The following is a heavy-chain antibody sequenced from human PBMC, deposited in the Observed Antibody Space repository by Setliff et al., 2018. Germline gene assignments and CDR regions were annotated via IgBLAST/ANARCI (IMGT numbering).Heavy chain of an antibody. CDR3: ARDGSYYDRGGNRTWFFDL. V-gene: IGHV4-31*03. D-gene: IGHD3-22*01. CDR2: IYYSGST. Sequence: SETLSLTCTVSGGSINSGGYYWSWIRQHPGKGLEWIGYIYYSGSTYYNPSLKSRVTISVDTSKNQFSLKLSSVTAADTAVYYCARDGSYYDRGGNRTWFFDLWGRGTLVTVSS. J-gene: IGHJ2*01. CDR1: GGSINSGGYY.